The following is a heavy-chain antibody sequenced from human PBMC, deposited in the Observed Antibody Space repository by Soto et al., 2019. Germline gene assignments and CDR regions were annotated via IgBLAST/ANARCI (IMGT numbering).Heavy chain of an antibody. CDR3: ARDQVVVTLFRYYYGMDV. CDR2: ISAYDGST. Sequence: ASVKVSCKASGYTLTGYGISWVRQAPGQGLEWMGWISAYDGSTNYAQKFQGRITMTTDTSTSTAYMELRSLGSDDTAVYYCARDQVVVTLFRYYYGMDVWGQGTTVTVSS. V-gene: IGHV1-18*04. J-gene: IGHJ6*02. CDR1: GYTLTGYG. D-gene: IGHD3-22*01.